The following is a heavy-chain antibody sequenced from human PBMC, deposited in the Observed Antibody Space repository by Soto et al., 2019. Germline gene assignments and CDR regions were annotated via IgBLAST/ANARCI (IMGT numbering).Heavy chain of an antibody. J-gene: IGHJ6*02. CDR2: ISAYSGHT. CDR1: GYTFTDYS. V-gene: IGHV1-18*01. D-gene: IGHD1-26*01. CDR3: AIDVEWELGELGLSLAGMDG. Sequence: QVQLVQSGGEVKKPGASVKVSCKASGYTFTDYSISWVRQAPGQGLEWMGWISAYSGHTNYVQHLRARDSMTTDTPTNTAYMELRSLTSDDTAVYYCAIDVEWELGELGLSLAGMDGWGRGTSISFYS.